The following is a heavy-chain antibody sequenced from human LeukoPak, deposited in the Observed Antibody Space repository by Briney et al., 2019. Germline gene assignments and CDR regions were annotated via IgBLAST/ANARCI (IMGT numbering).Heavy chain of an antibody. V-gene: IGHV1-2*02. J-gene: IGHJ4*02. CDR3: ARGPYDDSGYSDY. CDR1: GYRFTNYY. CDR2: INLNTGGT. Sequence: ASVKVSCKASGYRFTNYYMHWVRQAPGQGLEWMGWINLNTGGTKFAQKFQGRVTMTRDTSITTAYMELSRLTSDDTAVYYCARGPYDDSGYSDYWGQRTLVTVSS. D-gene: IGHD3-22*01.